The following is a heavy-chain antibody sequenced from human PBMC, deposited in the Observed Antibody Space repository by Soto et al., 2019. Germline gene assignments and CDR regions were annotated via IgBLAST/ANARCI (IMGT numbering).Heavy chain of an antibody. Sequence: GGSLRLSCAASGFTFSSYSMNWVRQAPGKGLEWVSSISSSSSYIYYADSVKDRFTISRDNAKNSLYLQMNSLRAEDTAVYYCARDAGGSGSIDPNFDYWGQGTLVTVSS. D-gene: IGHD3-10*01. V-gene: IGHV3-21*01. CDR2: ISSSSSYI. CDR1: GFTFSSYS. CDR3: ARDAGGSGSIDPNFDY. J-gene: IGHJ4*02.